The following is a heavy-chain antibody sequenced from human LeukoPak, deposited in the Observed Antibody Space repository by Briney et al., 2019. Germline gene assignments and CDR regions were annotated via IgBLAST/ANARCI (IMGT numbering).Heavy chain of an antibody. Sequence: SGGSLRLSCAASGFTFSSYAMSWVRQAPGKGLEWVSTISGSGGSTYYADSVKGRFTISRDNSKNTLYLQMNSLRAEDTAVYYCAKASTMATILVAFYFDYWGQGTLVTVSS. J-gene: IGHJ4*02. D-gene: IGHD5-24*01. V-gene: IGHV3-23*01. CDR3: AKASTMATILVAFYFDY. CDR1: GFTFSSYA. CDR2: ISGSGGST.